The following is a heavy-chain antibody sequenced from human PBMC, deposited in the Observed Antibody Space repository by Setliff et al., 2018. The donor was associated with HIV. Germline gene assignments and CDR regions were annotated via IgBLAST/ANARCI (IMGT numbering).Heavy chain of an antibody. CDR1: GFSFRDSV. D-gene: IGHD3-9*01. CDR3: ARAPSRPYYDLLTGSPGAIPHLLFDI. CDR2: ISFDGTGQ. J-gene: IGHJ3*02. Sequence: GGSLRLSCTASGFSFRDSVMHWVRQAPGKGLEWLAVISFDGTGQTYGDSVKGRVAISRDNSENTLLLQMNSLRPEDTAVYYCARAPSRPYYDLLTGSPGAIPHLLFDIWGQGTMVTVSS. V-gene: IGHV3-30*09.